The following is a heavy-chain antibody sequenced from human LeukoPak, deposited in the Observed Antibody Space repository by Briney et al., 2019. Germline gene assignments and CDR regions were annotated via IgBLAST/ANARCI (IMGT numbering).Heavy chain of an antibody. CDR2: IRYDGSSK. Sequence: GSLRLSCAASGFTFSSYAMYWVRQTPGKGLEWVAFIRYDGSSKWYRDSVKGRFTISRDNSNNAVFLQMNSLGAEDTAVYYCAKDRNGYNLIDHWGQGTLVTVSS. D-gene: IGHD5-24*01. CDR3: AKDRNGYNLIDH. V-gene: IGHV3-30*02. J-gene: IGHJ4*02. CDR1: GFTFSSYA.